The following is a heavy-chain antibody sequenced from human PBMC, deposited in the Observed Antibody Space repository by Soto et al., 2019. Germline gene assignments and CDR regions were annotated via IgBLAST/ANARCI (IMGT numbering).Heavy chain of an antibody. CDR3: TRHGYYYNSDNWFDP. Sequence: QVQLQESGPGLVKPSETLSLTCTVSGGSVSSANYYWTWIRQPPGKRLEWIGDIYYSGSTNYNPSLESRVTISVDTSKNQFSLNLSSVTAADTAVYFCTRHGYYYNSDNWFDPWGQGTLVTVSS. V-gene: IGHV4-61*01. J-gene: IGHJ5*02. D-gene: IGHD3-22*01. CDR1: GGSVSSANYY. CDR2: IYYSGST.